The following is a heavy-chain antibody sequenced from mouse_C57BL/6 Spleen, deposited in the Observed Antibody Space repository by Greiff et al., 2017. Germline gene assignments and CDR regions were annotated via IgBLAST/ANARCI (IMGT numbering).Heavy chain of an antibody. D-gene: IGHD1-1*01. V-gene: IGHV5-2*01. Sequence: EVMLVESGGGLVQPGESLTLSCESNEYEFPSHDMSWVRKTPEKRLELVAAINSDGGSTYYPDTMARRFIISRDNTKKTLYLQMGSLRSEDTALYYCARGPFTTVVEGNYWYFDVWGTGTTVTVSS. CDR1: EYEFPSHD. CDR3: ARGPFTTVVEGNYWYFDV. J-gene: IGHJ1*03. CDR2: INSDGGST.